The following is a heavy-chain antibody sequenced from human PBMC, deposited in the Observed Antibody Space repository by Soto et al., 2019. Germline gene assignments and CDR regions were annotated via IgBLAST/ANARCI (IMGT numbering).Heavy chain of an antibody. Sequence: GESLKSSCKGSGSSFTSYWIGWVRQMPGTGLEWMGIIYPGDSDTRYSPSFQGQVTISADKSISTAYLQWSSLKASDTAMYYCERSNYCSSTSCYTGVYYYGMDVWGQGTTVTVSS. D-gene: IGHD2-2*02. CDR1: GSSFTSYW. J-gene: IGHJ6*02. CDR3: ERSNYCSSTSCYTGVYYYGMDV. CDR2: IYPGDSDT. V-gene: IGHV5-51*01.